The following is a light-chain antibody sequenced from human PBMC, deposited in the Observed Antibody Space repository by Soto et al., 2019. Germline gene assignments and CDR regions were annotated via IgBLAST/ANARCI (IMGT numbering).Light chain of an antibody. V-gene: IGLV4-69*01. Sequence: QPVLTQSPSASASLGASVKLTCTLRSGHSTYAIAWHQQQPEKGPRYLMKLNSDGSHSKGDGIPDRFSGSSSGAERYLTISSLQSEDEDDYYCQTWGTGPWVFGGGTKLTVL. CDR2: LNSDGSH. CDR1: SGHSTYA. CDR3: QTWGTGPWV. J-gene: IGLJ3*02.